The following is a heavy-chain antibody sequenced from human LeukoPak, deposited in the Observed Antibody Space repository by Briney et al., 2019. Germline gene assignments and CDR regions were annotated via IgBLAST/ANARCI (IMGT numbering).Heavy chain of an antibody. D-gene: IGHD2-15*01. CDR3: AREEELGYCSSGSCSGWFDP. CDR1: GGSISSGSYY. Sequence: KSSETLSLTCTVSGGSISSGSYYWNWIRQHPGKGLEWIGYIYHSGITYYKPSLKSRVTISVDTSKNQFSLRLRSVTAADTAVYYCAREEELGYCSSGSCSGWFDPWGQGTLVAVSS. CDR2: IYHSGIT. V-gene: IGHV4-31*03. J-gene: IGHJ5*02.